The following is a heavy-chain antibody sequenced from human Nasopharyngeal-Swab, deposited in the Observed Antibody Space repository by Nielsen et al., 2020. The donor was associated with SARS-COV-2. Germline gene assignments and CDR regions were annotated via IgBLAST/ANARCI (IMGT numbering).Heavy chain of an antibody. D-gene: IGHD5-18*01. J-gene: IGHJ4*02. V-gene: IGHV3-15*01. CDR1: GFTFSNAW. CDR2: IKSKTDGGTT. Sequence: GGSLRLSCAASGFTFSNAWMSWVRQAPGKGLEWVGRIKSKTDGGTTDYAAPVKGRFTISRDDSKSIAYLQMNSLKTEDTAVYYCTRERGYSYGRYYFDYWGQGTLVTVSS. CDR3: TRERGYSYGRYYFDY.